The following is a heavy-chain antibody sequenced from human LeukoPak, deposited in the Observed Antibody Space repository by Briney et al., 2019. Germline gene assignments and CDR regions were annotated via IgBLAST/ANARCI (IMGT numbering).Heavy chain of an antibody. D-gene: IGHD6-13*01. CDR2: IYNNGNT. J-gene: IGHJ4*02. CDR1: GGSISSYY. CDR3: VRAGEIAATGDY. Sequence: SETLSLTCTVSGGSISSYYLTWIRQPPGKGLELNGYIYNNGNTNYNSSLKSRVTISVETSKNQFSLKLASVTAADTAVYYCVRAGEIAATGDYWGQGILVTVSS. V-gene: IGHV4-59*01.